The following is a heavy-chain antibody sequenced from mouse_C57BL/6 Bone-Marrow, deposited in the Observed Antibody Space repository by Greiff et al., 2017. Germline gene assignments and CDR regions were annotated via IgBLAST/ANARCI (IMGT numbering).Heavy chain of an antibody. CDR2: IDPGNGDT. CDR3: TTWYFDV. J-gene: IGHJ1*03. Sequence: VQLQQSGAELVRPGASVKLSCTASGFNIKDDYMHWVKQRPEQGQEWIGWIDPGNGDTEYASKFQGKATITADTSSNTAYLQLSSLTSEDTAVYYCTTWYFDVWGTGTTVTVSS. CDR1: GFNIKDDY. V-gene: IGHV14-4*01.